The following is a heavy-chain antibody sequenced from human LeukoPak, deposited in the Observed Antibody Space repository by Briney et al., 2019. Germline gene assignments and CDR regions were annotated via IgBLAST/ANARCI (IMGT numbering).Heavy chain of an antibody. J-gene: IGHJ5*02. CDR1: GGSISRSSYY. V-gene: IGHV4-39*06. CDR2: IYYSGST. Sequence: SETLSLTCTVSGGSISRSSYYWGWIRQPPGKGLEWIVSIYYSGSTYYNPSLKGRVNIPIHPSKNQFPQNPSSVTAADTAVYYCARDYGSGTGWFDPWGQGTLVTVSS. D-gene: IGHD3-10*01. CDR3: ARDYGSGTGWFDP.